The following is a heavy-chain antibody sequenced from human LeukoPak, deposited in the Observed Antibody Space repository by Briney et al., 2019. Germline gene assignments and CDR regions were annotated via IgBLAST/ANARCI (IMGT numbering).Heavy chain of an antibody. J-gene: IGHJ4*02. CDR2: LDDRSDRKGAATT. V-gene: IGHV3-48*04. Sequence: GSLRLSCAVSGFHFSDYSMNWARQAPGKGLEWISYLDDRSDRKGAATTSYADSVKGRFTISRDAAKNYLFLQMNSLTAEDTAVYYCARDDNWGFDYWGQGTLVTVSS. D-gene: IGHD1-1*01. CDR1: GFHFSDYS. CDR3: ARDDNWGFDY.